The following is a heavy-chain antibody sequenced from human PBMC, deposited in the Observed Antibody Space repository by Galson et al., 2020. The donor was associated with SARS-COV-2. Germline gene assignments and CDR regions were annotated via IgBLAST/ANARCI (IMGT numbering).Heavy chain of an antibody. V-gene: IGHV3-7*03. Sequence: GGSLRLSCAASGFTFSSYWMSWVRQAPGKGLEWVANIKQDGSEKYYVDSVKGRFTLSRDNAKNSLYLQMNSLRAEDTAVYYCARVNGRFGGVIVIPYWYFELWGRGTLVTVSS. CDR2: IKQDGSEK. D-gene: IGHD3-16*02. CDR3: ARVNGRFGGVIVIPYWYFEL. CDR1: GFTFSSYW. J-gene: IGHJ2*01.